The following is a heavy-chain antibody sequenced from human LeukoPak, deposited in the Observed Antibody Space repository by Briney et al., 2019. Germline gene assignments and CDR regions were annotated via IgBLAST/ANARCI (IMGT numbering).Heavy chain of an antibody. CDR1: GFTFDDYG. J-gene: IGHJ3*02. D-gene: IGHD2-15*01. Sequence: GGSLRLSCAASGFTFDDYGVSWVRQAPGKGLEWVSGINWNGGSTGYADSVKGRFTISRDNAKNSLYLQMNSLRAEDTALYYCASEYCSGGSCYPHAFDIWGQGTMVTVSS. CDR2: INWNGGST. V-gene: IGHV3-20*04. CDR3: ASEYCSGGSCYPHAFDI.